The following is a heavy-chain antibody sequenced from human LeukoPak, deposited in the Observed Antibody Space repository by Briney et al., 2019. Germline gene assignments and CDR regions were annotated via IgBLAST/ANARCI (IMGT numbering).Heavy chain of an antibody. Sequence: SETLSLTCSVSGGSISNNNYYWGWIRQPPGKGLEWIGSIHYSGSTFYNPSLKSRVTISVDTSKNQFSLKLSSVTAADTAVYYCYSHYDFWSGSVDVWGKETPVTVSP. CDR1: GGSISNNNYY. J-gene: IGHJ6*04. D-gene: IGHD3-3*01. CDR2: IHYSGST. V-gene: IGHV4-39*01. CDR3: YSHYDFWSGSVDV.